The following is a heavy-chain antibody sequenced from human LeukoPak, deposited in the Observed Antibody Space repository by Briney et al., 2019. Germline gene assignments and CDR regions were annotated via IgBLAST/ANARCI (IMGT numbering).Heavy chain of an antibody. J-gene: IGHJ6*02. V-gene: IGHV4-31*03. CDR2: IYYSGST. CDR3: ARDIRSRIGGMDV. CDR1: GGSISSGGYY. Sequence: SETLSLTCTVSGGSISSGGYYWSWIRQHPGKGLEWIGYIYYSGSTYYNPSLKSRVTISVDTSKNQFSLKLSSVTAADTAVYYCARDIRSRIGGMDVWGQGTTVTVPS. D-gene: IGHD3-3*02.